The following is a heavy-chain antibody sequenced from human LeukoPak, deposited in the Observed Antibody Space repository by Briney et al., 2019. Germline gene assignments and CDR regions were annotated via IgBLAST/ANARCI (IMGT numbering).Heavy chain of an antibody. J-gene: IGHJ4*02. V-gene: IGHV4-34*01. Sequence: PSETLSLTCDVYGGSFSGDYWTWIRQPPGKGLEWIGEINHSGSTNYNPSLKSRVTISVDTSKNQFSLKLSSVTAADTAVYYCASLRERSYYARGFDYWGQGTLVTVSS. CDR2: INHSGST. CDR1: GGSFSGDY. CDR3: ASLRERSYYARGFDY. D-gene: IGHD1-26*01.